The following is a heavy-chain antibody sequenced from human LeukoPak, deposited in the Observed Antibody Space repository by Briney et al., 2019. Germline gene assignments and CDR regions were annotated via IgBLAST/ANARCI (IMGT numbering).Heavy chain of an antibody. J-gene: IGHJ4*02. Sequence: KPSQTLSLTCTVSGGSISSGDYYWTWIRQHPGKGLEWIGYIYYSGSTYYNPSLKSRVTIPVDTSKNQFSLKLSSVTAADTAVYYCARDRDRGQFDYWGQGTLVTVSS. V-gene: IGHV4-31*03. D-gene: IGHD5-24*01. CDR1: GGSISSGDYY. CDR2: IYYSGST. CDR3: ARDRDRGQFDY.